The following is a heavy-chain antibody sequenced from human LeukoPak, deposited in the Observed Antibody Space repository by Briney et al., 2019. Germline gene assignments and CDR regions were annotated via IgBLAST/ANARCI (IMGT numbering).Heavy chain of an antibody. CDR1: GYTFTSYG. Sequence: ASVKVSCKASGYTFTSYGISWVRQAPGQGLEWMGWISAYNGNTNYAQKLQGRVTMTTDTSTSTAYMELRSLRSDDTAVYYCARLDYYGSGSYYNVGNDYWGQGTLVTVSP. V-gene: IGHV1-18*01. CDR3: ARLDYYGSGSYYNVGNDY. J-gene: IGHJ4*02. D-gene: IGHD3-10*01. CDR2: ISAYNGNT.